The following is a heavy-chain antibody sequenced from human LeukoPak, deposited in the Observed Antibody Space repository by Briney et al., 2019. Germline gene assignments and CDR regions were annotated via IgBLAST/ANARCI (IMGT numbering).Heavy chain of an antibody. J-gene: IGHJ4*02. Sequence: GGSLRLSCAASGFTFSSYAMSWVRQAPGKGLEWVSAISGSGGSTYYADSVKGRFTISRDNAKNSLYLQMNSLRAEDTAVYYCASLSWNDYDRSGFDNWGQGTLVTVSS. V-gene: IGHV3-23*01. CDR1: GFTFSSYA. CDR3: ASLSWNDYDRSGFDN. CDR2: ISGSGGST. D-gene: IGHD3-22*01.